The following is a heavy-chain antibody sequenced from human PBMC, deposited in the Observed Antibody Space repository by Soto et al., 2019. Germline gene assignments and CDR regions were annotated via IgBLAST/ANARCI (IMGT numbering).Heavy chain of an antibody. V-gene: IGHV4-39*01. D-gene: IGHD3-10*01. CDR3: ARQSWFGELQDY. CDR2: IYYSGST. J-gene: IGHJ4*02. Sequence: XGTLSLTFTVSGGSISSSSYYWGWIRQPPGKGLEWIGSIYYSGSTYYNPSLKSRVTISVDTSKNQFSLKLGSVTAADAAVYYCARQSWFGELQDYWGQGTLVTVSS. CDR1: GGSISSSSYY.